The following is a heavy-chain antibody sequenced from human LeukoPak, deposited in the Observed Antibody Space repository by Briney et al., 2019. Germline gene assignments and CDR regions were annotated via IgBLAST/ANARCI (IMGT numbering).Heavy chain of an antibody. CDR2: VCDRGST. J-gene: IGHJ5*02. CDR3: ARLDYYGAGSSDR. CDR1: RDSLNTSY. V-gene: IGHV4-59*08. D-gene: IGHD3-10*01. Sequence: SETPSLTPTHPRDSLNTSYWSAIRASPRKGRESIGYVCDRGSTDYTSSLRSRVTISVDMSKNQFSMNLTSVTAADTAFYYCARLDYYGAGSSDRWGLGTLVTVSS.